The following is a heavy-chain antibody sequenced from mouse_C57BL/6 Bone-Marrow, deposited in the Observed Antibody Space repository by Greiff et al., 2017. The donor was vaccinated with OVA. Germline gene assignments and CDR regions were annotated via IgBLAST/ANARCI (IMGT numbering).Heavy chain of an antibody. Sequence: VQLQQSGPELVKPGASVKISCKASGYTFTDYYMNWVKQSHGKSLEWIGDINPNNGGTSYNQKFKGKATLTVDKSSSTAYMELRSLTSEDSAVYDGASGSNIAWFAYWGQGTLVTVSA. D-gene: IGHD2-5*01. J-gene: IGHJ3*01. CDR2: INPNNGGT. CDR1: GYTFTDYY. CDR3: ASGSNIAWFAY. V-gene: IGHV1-26*01.